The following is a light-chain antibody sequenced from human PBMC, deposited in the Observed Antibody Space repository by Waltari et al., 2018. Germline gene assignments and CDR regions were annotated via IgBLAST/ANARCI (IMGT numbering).Light chain of an antibody. J-gene: IGKJ1*01. Sequence: DIQLTQSPSSLSGSVGDRVTITWRESQGISSRFQCYRQKPGKVPKIVIYKASTLGRGIPSRFSGSGSGTEFTLTISSLQPDDFATYYCQQYNTNSPWTFGQGTKVEIK. CDR3: QQYNTNSPWT. CDR2: KAS. CDR1: QGISSR. V-gene: IGKV1-5*03.